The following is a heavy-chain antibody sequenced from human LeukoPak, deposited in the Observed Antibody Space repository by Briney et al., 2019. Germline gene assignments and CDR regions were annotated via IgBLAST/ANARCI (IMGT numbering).Heavy chain of an antibody. CDR3: ARTGGTIDY. J-gene: IGHJ4*02. CDR2: IYYSGST. D-gene: IGHD2-8*02. Sequence: PSETLSLTCTVSGGSISSGDYYWSWIRQPPGKGLEWIGYIYYSGSTYHNPSLKSRVTISVDTSKNQFSLKLNSVTAADTAVYYCARTGGTIDYWGQGTLVTVSS. V-gene: IGHV4-30-4*01. CDR1: GGSISSGDYY.